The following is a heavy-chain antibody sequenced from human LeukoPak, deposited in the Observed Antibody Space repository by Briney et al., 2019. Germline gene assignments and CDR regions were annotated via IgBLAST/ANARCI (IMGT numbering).Heavy chain of an antibody. CDR1: GYTFTGYH. CDR3: ARLGLHGSGTYYFFDY. CDR2: INPNSGDT. D-gene: IGHD3-10*01. J-gene: IGHJ4*02. V-gene: IGHV1-2*06. Sequence: ASVKVSCKASGYTFTGYHMHWVRQAPGQGLEWMGRINPNSGDTNYAQKFQGRVTVTSATSISTAYMELSRLTSDDTAVYFCARLGLHGSGTYYFFDYWGQGTLVTVSS.